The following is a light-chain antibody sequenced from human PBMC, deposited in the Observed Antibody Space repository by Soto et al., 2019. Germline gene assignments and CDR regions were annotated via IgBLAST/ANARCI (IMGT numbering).Light chain of an antibody. J-gene: IGKJ2*01. CDR2: VAS. CDR3: QKYDRWPYT. CDR1: QSISNK. V-gene: IGKV3-15*01. Sequence: IVMTQSPAILSGXXXXXXXXXVRASQSISNKLAWYQQKPGQAPRLLIYVASTRATGIPARFSGSGSGTEFTLTISSLQSEDFAVYYCQKYDRWPYTFGQGT.